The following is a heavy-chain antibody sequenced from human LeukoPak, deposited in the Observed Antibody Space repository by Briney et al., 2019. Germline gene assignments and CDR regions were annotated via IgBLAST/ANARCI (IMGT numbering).Heavy chain of an antibody. J-gene: IGHJ4*02. CDR2: ISGSGGST. Sequence: GGSLRLSCAASGFTFSSCAMSWVRQAPGKGLEWVSAISGSGGSTYYADSVKGRFTISRDNSKNTPYLQMNSLRAEDTAVYYCAKDPGYSSGWPVFDYWGQGTLVTVSS. CDR3: AKDPGYSSGWPVFDY. V-gene: IGHV3-23*01. D-gene: IGHD6-19*01. CDR1: GFTFSSCA.